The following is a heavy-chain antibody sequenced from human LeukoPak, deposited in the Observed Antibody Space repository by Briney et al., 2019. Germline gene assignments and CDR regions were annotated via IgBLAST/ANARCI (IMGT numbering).Heavy chain of an antibody. D-gene: IGHD3-22*01. CDR3: ARDTRYYYDRTSYPKYDY. V-gene: IGHV1-18*01. CDR1: DYTFTSYG. CDR2: ISGYNGNT. Sequence: ASVTVSCKASDYTFTSYGITWVRQAPGQGLEWMGWISGYNGNTKYAQKFQDRVTLTTDTSTSTAYLDLRSLRSDDTAVYYCARDTRYYYDRTSYPKYDYWGQGTLVTVSS. J-gene: IGHJ4*02.